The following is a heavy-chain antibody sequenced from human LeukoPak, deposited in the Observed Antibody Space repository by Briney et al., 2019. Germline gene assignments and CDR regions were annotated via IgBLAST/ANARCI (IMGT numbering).Heavy chain of an antibody. V-gene: IGHV4-61*05. J-gene: IGHJ4*02. CDR1: GVSISSSNSY. CDR3: ARGEVRGAVNY. CDR2: IYYSRST. D-gene: IGHD3-10*01. Sequence: SETLSLTCTVSGVSISSSNSYWGWIRQPPGKGLEWIGYIYYSRSTNYNPSLKSRVTISVDTSKNQFSLKLSSVTAADTAVYYCARGEVRGAVNYWGQGTLVTVSS.